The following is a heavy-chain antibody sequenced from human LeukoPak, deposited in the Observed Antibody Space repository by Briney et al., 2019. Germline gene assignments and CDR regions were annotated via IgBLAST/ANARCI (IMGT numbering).Heavy chain of an antibody. Sequence: PGGSLRLSCAASGXTFRDYYMNWIRQAPGKGLEWVSYISGSTSYTNYADSVKGRSTISRDNAKSILYLQMNSLRAEDTAVYYCANTGYNYEFDYWGQGTLVTVSS. D-gene: IGHD5-18*01. CDR2: ISGSTSYT. J-gene: IGHJ4*02. CDR3: ANTGYNYEFDY. CDR1: GXTFRDYY. V-gene: IGHV3-11*06.